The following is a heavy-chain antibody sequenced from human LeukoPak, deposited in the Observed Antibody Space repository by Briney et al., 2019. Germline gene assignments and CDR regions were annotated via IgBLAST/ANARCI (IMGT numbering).Heavy chain of an antibody. D-gene: IGHD1-26*01. Sequence: GGSLRLSCAAPGFTFSSYAMSWVRQAPGKGLEWVSAISGSGGTTYYADSVKGRFTISRDNSKNTLYLQMNSLRAEDTAVYYCAKDFSVWGSYPAFDIWGQGTMVTVSS. CDR3: AKDFSVWGSYPAFDI. CDR2: ISGSGGTT. CDR1: GFTFSSYA. J-gene: IGHJ3*02. V-gene: IGHV3-23*01.